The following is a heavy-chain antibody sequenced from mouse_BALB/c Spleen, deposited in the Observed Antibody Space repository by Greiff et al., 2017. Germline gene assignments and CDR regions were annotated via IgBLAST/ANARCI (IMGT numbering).Heavy chain of an antibody. Sequence: VQLKESGPGLVKPSQSLSLTCTVTGYSITSDYAWNWIRQFPGNKLEWMGYISYSGSTSYNPSLKSRISITRDTSKNQFFLQLNSVTTEDTATYYCAGDGYYRGVFAYWGQGTLVTVSA. CDR2: ISYSGST. J-gene: IGHJ3*01. V-gene: IGHV3-2*02. CDR3: AGDGYYRGVFAY. CDR1: GYSITSDYA. D-gene: IGHD2-3*01.